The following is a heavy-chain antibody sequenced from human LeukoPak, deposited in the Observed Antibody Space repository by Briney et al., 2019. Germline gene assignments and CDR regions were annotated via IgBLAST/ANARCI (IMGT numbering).Heavy chain of an antibody. CDR1: GDSISSHY. D-gene: IGHD6-19*01. J-gene: IGHJ4*02. V-gene: IGHV4-59*11. CDR3: AGIWYSSGYYFDY. Sequence: PSETLPLTCTVSGDSISSHYWSWIRQPPGKGLEWIAYIYDTGTTVSNPSLKSRVSMSLDRSKNEFSLQLTSVTAADTAVYYCAGIWYSSGYYFDYWGQGTLVTVSS. CDR2: IYDTGTT.